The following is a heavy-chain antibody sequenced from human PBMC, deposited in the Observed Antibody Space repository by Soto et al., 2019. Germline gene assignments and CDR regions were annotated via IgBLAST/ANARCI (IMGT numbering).Heavy chain of an antibody. J-gene: IGHJ5*02. CDR2: IYSSGST. CDR1: GGSISGNY. V-gene: IGHV4-4*07. D-gene: IGHD3-10*01. CDR3: TRGPGSYNWFDL. Sequence: LSLTCIVSGGSISGNYWSWIRQPAGKGLEWIGRIYSSGSTSYNPSLKSRVIMAEDTSKNQFSLKLSSVTAADTAVYYCTRGPGSYNWFDLWGQGTLVTVSS.